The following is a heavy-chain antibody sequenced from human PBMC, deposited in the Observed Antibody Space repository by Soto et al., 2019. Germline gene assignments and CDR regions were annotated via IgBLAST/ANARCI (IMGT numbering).Heavy chain of an antibody. CDR1: GGTLSSYA. Sequence: GPSVKVSCKASGGTLSSYAISWVRQAPGQGLEWMGGIIPIFGTANYAQKFQGRVTITADESTSTAYMELRSLRSEDTAVYYCARAGTVGATGPFDIWGQGTMVTVSS. CDR2: IIPIFGTA. D-gene: IGHD1-26*01. J-gene: IGHJ3*02. V-gene: IGHV1-69*01. CDR3: ARAGTVGATGPFDI.